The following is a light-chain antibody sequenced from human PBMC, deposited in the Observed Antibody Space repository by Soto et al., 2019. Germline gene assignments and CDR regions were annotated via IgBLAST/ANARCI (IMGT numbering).Light chain of an antibody. V-gene: IGLV1-44*01. CDR2: SNN. Sequence: QSVLTQAPSASGTPGQRVTISCSGSSSNIGSNTVNWYQQRPGTAPKLLIYSNNQRPSGVPDRFSGSKSGTSASLAISGLQSEDEADYYCATWDDSLDAQVFGGGTKVTVL. J-gene: IGLJ3*02. CDR3: ATWDDSLDAQV. CDR1: SSNIGSNT.